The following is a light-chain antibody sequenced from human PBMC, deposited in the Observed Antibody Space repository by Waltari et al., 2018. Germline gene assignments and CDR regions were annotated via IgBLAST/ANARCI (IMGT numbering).Light chain of an antibody. Sequence: QSALTQPPSASGSPGQSVTISCTGTSSDVGGYNYVSWYQHHPGKAPKLMISEVNKRPPGVPDRFSGSKSGNTASLTVSGLQADDEAGYYCTSYAGSHNWVFGGGTKLTVL. CDR3: TSYAGSHNWV. V-gene: IGLV2-8*01. J-gene: IGLJ2*01. CDR1: SSDVGGYNY. CDR2: EVN.